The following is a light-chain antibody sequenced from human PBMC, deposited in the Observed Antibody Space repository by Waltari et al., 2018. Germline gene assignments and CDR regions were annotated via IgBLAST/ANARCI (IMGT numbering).Light chain of an antibody. CDR1: SGPVSTTSY. CDR3: VLYLGSGIWV. V-gene: IGLV8-61*01. J-gene: IGLJ3*02. CDR2: KIN. Sequence: QTVVTQEPSLSVSPGGTVTLTFALTSGPVSTTSYSSWYQQTPGQAPRTLVYKINIRSSGVPDRFSGSMLGNKAALTITGAQAEDESDYYCVLYLGSGIWVFGGGTKLTVL.